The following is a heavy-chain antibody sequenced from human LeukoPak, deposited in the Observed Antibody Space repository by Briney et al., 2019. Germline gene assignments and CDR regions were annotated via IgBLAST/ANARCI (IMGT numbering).Heavy chain of an antibody. Sequence: GRSLRLSCAASGFTFSSYAVHWVRQAPGKGLEWVAVISYDGSNKYYADSVKGRFTISRDNSKNTLYLQMNSLRAEDTAVYYCARSGLWFGELLGGWFDPWGQGTLVTVSS. J-gene: IGHJ5*02. V-gene: IGHV3-30*04. D-gene: IGHD3-10*01. CDR1: GFTFSSYA. CDR2: ISYDGSNK. CDR3: ARSGLWFGELLGGWFDP.